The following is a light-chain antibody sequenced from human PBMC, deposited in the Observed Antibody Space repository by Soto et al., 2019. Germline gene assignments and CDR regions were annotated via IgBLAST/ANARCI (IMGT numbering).Light chain of an antibody. CDR2: GAS. CDR3: QQYGSSPIT. Sequence: EIVMTQSPATLSVSPGERATLSCRASQSVRSNLAWYQQKAGQAPRLLIYGASTRATGIPDRFSGGGSGTDFTLTISRLEPEDFAVYYCQQYGSSPITFGQGTRLEI. CDR1: QSVRSN. J-gene: IGKJ5*01. V-gene: IGKV3-20*01.